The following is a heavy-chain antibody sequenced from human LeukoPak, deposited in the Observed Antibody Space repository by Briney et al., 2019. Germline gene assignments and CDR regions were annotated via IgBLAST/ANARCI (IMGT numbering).Heavy chain of an antibody. CDR1: GGPLSSSSSY. CDR3: ARLVVPAAISNTDFDY. CDR2: IYYSGST. Sequence: SETLSLTCTVSGGPLSSSSSYWGWIRQPPGKGLEWIGSIYYSGSTYYNPSLKSRVTISVDTSKNQSSLKLSSVTAADTAVYYCARLVVPAAISNTDFDYWGQGTLVTVSS. J-gene: IGHJ4*02. V-gene: IGHV4-39*01. D-gene: IGHD2-2*01.